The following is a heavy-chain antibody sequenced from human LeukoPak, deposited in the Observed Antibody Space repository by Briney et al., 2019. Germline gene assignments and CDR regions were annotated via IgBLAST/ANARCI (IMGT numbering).Heavy chain of an antibody. Sequence: GGSLRLSCAASGFTVSSNYMSWVRQAPGRGLEWVGRIKSKTDGGTTDYAAPVKGRFTISRDDSKNTLYLQMNSLKTEDTAVYYCTTDVFTTAYSGSYHFDYWGQGTLVTVSS. V-gene: IGHV3-15*01. D-gene: IGHD1-26*01. CDR1: GFTVSSNY. CDR2: IKSKTDGGTT. J-gene: IGHJ4*02. CDR3: TTDVFTTAYSGSYHFDY.